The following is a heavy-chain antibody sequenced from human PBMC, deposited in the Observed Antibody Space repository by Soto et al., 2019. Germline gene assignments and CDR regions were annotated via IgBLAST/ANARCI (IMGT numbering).Heavy chain of an antibody. CDR2: ISSSSSYI. CDR1: GFTFSSYS. D-gene: IGHD3-16*01. J-gene: IGHJ2*01. Sequence: EVQLVESGGGLVKPGGSLRLSCAASGFTFSSYSMNWVRQAPGKGLEWVSSISSSSSYIYYADSVKGRFTISRDNAKHSLYLQMNSLRAEDTAVYYCARDVKFGWYFDLWGRGTLVTVSS. V-gene: IGHV3-21*01. CDR3: ARDVKFGWYFDL.